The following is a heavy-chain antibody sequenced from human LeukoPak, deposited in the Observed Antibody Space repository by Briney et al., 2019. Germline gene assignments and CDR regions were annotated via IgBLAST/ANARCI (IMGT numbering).Heavy chain of an antibody. J-gene: IGHJ4*02. V-gene: IGHV3-30-3*01. CDR2: ISYDGSNK. Sequence: GRSLRLSCAASGFTFSSYAMHWVRQAPGKGLEWVAVISYDGSNKYYADSVRGRFTISRDNAKNTLYLQMNSLRAEDTALYYCAKDYYDSSGYLFDYWGQGTLVIVSS. D-gene: IGHD3-22*01. CDR3: AKDYYDSSGYLFDY. CDR1: GFTFSSYA.